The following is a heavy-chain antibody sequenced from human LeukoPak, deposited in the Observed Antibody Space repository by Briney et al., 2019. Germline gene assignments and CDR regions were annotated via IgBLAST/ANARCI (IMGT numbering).Heavy chain of an antibody. V-gene: IGHV3-30*03. CDR1: GFAFSSYD. CDR2: ISYDGSDK. Sequence: QPGGSLRLSCAASGFAFSSYDMHWVRQAPGKGLEWVAVISYDGSDKYYVDSVKGRFTISRDNSKNTLYLQMNSLKAEDAAVYYCAREYYGSGGYSYFDHWGQGTQVTVSS. D-gene: IGHD3-22*01. J-gene: IGHJ4*02. CDR3: AREYYGSGGYSYFDH.